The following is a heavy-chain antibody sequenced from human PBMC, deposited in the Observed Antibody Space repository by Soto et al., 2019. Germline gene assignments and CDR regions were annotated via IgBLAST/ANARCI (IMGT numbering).Heavy chain of an antibody. V-gene: IGHV3-23*01. CDR3: AKALSGSSRYDFDY. Sequence: GSLRLSCAAAGFTFSNYAMSWVRQAPGKGLEWVSTITRTGDSSFYADSVKGRFTISRDNSENTLYLQMNNLRGEDTAVYFCAKALSGSSRYDFDYWGQGTLVTVSS. CDR2: ITRTGDSS. D-gene: IGHD6-13*01. J-gene: IGHJ4*02. CDR1: GFTFSNYA.